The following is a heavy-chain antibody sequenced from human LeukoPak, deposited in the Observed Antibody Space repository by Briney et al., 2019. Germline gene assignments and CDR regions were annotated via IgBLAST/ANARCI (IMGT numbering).Heavy chain of an antibody. CDR3: ARSKDNRGYDVRHLDY. J-gene: IGHJ4*02. CDR2: INPNGGHT. D-gene: IGHD1-14*01. V-gene: IGHV1-46*01. Sequence: ASVKVSCMTAGFTFTGYYMHWVRQAPGQGLEWMGMINPNGGHTDYAQNFQGRVTMTMDMSTSTVYMELSSLRSEDTAVFYCARSKDNRGYDVRHLDYWGQGTLVTVSS. CDR1: GFTFTGYY.